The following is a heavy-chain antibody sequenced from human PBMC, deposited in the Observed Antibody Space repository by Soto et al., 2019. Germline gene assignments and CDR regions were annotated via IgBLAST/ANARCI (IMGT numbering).Heavy chain of an antibody. CDR1: GGSISSGNYY. Sequence: SETLSLTCTVSGGSISSGNYYWSWIRQPPGKGLEWIGFISYSGTTHYSASLRSRVSISVDTSKNQLSLDLSSVTAADTAVYYCATMGAPVTRVYYFVYLGEGTLVTVS. D-gene: IGHD1-26*01. CDR3: ATMGAPVTRVYYFVY. V-gene: IGHV4-30-4*01. J-gene: IGHJ4*02. CDR2: ISYSGTT.